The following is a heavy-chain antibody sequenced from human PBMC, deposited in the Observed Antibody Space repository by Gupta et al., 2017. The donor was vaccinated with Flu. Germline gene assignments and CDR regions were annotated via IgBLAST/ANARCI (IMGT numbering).Heavy chain of an antibody. J-gene: IGHJ4*02. CDR2: ISGSGTRT. V-gene: IGHV3-23*01. CDR1: GFTFSSYT. Sequence: EVQLLESGGDLIQPGGSLRLSCAASGFTFSSYTMNWVRQAPGKGLEWVSAISGSGTRTYYADFVKGRFTISRDNSRDTLYLQMNSLKAGDTAVYYCAQKAAEVVVATNFAYWGQGTLVTVSS. CDR3: AQKAAEVVVATNFAY. D-gene: IGHD2-15*01.